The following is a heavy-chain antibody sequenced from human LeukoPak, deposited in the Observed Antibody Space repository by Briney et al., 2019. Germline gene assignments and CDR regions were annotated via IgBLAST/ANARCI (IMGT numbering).Heavy chain of an antibody. Sequence: ASVRVSCKASGYTFTDYFMNWVRQAPGQGLEWMGWINPKSGGTVYAQKFQGRVTMTRDTSSSTAYMELSRLRFDDTVVYYCARGPRITIFGVVMANDAFDIWGQGTMVTVSS. CDR1: GYTFTDYF. J-gene: IGHJ3*02. CDR3: ARGPRITIFGVVMANDAFDI. CDR2: INPKSGGT. D-gene: IGHD3-3*01. V-gene: IGHV1-2*02.